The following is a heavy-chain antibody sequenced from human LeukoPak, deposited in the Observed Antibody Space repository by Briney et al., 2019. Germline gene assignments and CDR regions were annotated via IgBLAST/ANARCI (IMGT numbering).Heavy chain of an antibody. CDR3: ARTRFGELSLGY. V-gene: IGHV4-38-2*02. CDR2: IYHSGST. D-gene: IGHD3-10*01. CDR1: DYSISSGYY. Sequence: SETLSLTCTVSDYSISSGYYWGWIRQPPGQGLEWVGNIYHSGSTYYNPSLKSRVTISVDTSKNQFSLKLSSVTAADTAVYYCARTRFGELSLGYWGQGTLVTVSS. J-gene: IGHJ4*02.